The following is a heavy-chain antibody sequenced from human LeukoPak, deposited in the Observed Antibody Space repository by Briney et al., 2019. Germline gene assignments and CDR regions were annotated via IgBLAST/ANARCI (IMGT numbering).Heavy chain of an antibody. Sequence: PGGSLRLSCAASGFTFSSYSMNWVRQAPGKGLEWVSSISSSSSYIYYADSVKGRFTISRDNAKNSLYLQMNSLRAEDTAVYYCARETIAYYYDSSGQGYFDYWGQGTLVTVSS. D-gene: IGHD3-22*01. CDR3: ARETIAYYYDSSGQGYFDY. V-gene: IGHV3-21*01. CDR2: ISSSSSYI. J-gene: IGHJ4*02. CDR1: GFTFSSYS.